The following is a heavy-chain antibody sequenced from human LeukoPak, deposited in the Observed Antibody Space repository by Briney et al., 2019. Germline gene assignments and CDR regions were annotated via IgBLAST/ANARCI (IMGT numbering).Heavy chain of an antibody. V-gene: IGHV3-15*01. Sequence: GGSLRLSCVASGFTFRTYAMSWVRQAPGKGLEWVGRIKSKTGGGTTDYAAPVNGRFTISRDDSKNTLYLQMNSLKTEDTAVYYCTTDLVYGSGSYRFVGTGVGAGDYWGQGTLVTVSS. CDR1: GFTFRTYA. CDR2: IKSKTGGGTT. CDR3: TTDLVYGSGSYRFVGTGVGAGDY. D-gene: IGHD3-10*01. J-gene: IGHJ4*02.